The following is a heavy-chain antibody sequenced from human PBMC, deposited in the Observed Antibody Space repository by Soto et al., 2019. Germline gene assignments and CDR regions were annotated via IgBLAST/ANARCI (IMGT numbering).Heavy chain of an antibody. J-gene: IGHJ4*02. CDR3: ARESPNDYGDYGDY. V-gene: IGHV4-31*03. CDR2: IYYSGST. CDR1: GGSISSGGYY. Sequence: SETLSLTCTVSGGSISSGGYYWSWIRQHPGKGLEWIGYIYYSGSTYYNPSLKSRVTISVDTSKNQFSLKLSSVTAADTAVYYCARESPNDYGDYGDYWGQGTLVTVSS. D-gene: IGHD4-17*01.